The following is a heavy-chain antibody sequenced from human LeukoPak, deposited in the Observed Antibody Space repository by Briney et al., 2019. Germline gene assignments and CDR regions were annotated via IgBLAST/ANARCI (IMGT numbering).Heavy chain of an antibody. V-gene: IGHV3-21*01. Sequence: PGGSLRLSCAASGFTFSSYSMNWVRQAPGKGLEWVSSISSSSSYIYYAASVKGRFTISRDNAKNSLYLQMNSLRAEDTAVYYCARDDRVAAAGTFNWFDPWGQGTLVTVSS. J-gene: IGHJ5*02. CDR3: ARDDRVAAAGTFNWFDP. CDR2: ISSSSSYI. D-gene: IGHD6-13*01. CDR1: GFTFSSYS.